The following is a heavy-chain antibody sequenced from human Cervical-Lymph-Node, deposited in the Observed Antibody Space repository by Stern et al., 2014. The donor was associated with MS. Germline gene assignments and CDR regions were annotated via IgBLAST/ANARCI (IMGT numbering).Heavy chain of an antibody. CDR3: ARVSGSSFDS. CDR2: IYPGDSDT. CDR1: EDTFSNNW. D-gene: IGHD1-1*01. V-gene: IGHV5-51*04. J-gene: IGHJ4*02. Sequence: VQLVQSGAEVKKPGESLKISCQASEDTFSNNWIGWVRQLPGKGLEFMGIIYPGDSDTRYSPSFRGPVTISVDKPTATAYLQWSSLKASDTAIYYCARVSGSSFDSWGQGSLVTVSS.